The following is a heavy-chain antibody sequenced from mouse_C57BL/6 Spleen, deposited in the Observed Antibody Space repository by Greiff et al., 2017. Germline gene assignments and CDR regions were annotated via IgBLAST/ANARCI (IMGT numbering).Heavy chain of an antibody. D-gene: IGHD1-1*01. CDR3: ARSYYGSSWGYYFDY. CDR2: ISYDGSN. J-gene: IGHJ2*01. CDR1: GYSITSGYY. V-gene: IGHV3-6*01. Sequence: VQLQQSGPGLVKPSQSLSLTCSVTGYSITSGYYWNWIRQFPGNKLEWMGYISYDGSNNYNPSLKNRISITRDTSKNQFFLKLNSVTTEDTATYYCARSYYGSSWGYYFDYWGQGTTLTVSS.